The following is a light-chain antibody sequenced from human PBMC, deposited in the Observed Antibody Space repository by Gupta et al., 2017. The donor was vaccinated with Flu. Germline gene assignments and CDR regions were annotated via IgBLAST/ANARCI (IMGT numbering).Light chain of an antibody. V-gene: IGKV3-11*01. Sequence: EIVLTQSPATLSLSPGDRATLSCRASQSVSSYLAWYQQKPGQAPRLLIYDASNRATGIPARFSGSGSGTEFTLTVSSLEPEDFAVYYCQQRSNWPLTFGGGTRVEIK. J-gene: IGKJ4*01. CDR1: QSVSSY. CDR2: DAS. CDR3: QQRSNWPLT.